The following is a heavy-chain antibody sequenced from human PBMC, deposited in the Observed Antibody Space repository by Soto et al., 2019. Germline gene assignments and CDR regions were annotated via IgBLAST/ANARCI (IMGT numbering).Heavy chain of an antibody. CDR2: IYHSGST. CDR3: ARGKSGSYFHNYYYGMDV. D-gene: IGHD3-10*01. Sequence: SETLSLTCAVSGDSITSTNWWSWVRPPPGKGLEWIGEIYHSGSTNYNPSLKSRVTISVDTSKNQFSLKLTSVTAADTAVYYCARGKSGSYFHNYYYGMDVWGQGTTVTV. V-gene: IGHV4-4*02. CDR1: GDSITSTNW. J-gene: IGHJ6*02.